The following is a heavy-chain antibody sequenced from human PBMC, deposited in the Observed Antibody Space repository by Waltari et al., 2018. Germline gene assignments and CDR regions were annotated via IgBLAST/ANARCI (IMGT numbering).Heavy chain of an antibody. CDR2: INPNSGGT. V-gene: IGHV1-2*06. D-gene: IGHD2-15*01. CDR3: ARGGSLVVVVAALGYFDY. J-gene: IGHJ4*02. Sequence: QVQLVQSGAEVKKPGALVKVSCKASGSTFTGHYVNWGRPAPGHGLEWMGRINPNSGGTNYAQKFQGRVTMTRDTSISTAYMALSRLRSDDTAVYYGARGGSLVVVVAALGYFDYWGQGTLVTVSS. CDR1: GSTFTGHY.